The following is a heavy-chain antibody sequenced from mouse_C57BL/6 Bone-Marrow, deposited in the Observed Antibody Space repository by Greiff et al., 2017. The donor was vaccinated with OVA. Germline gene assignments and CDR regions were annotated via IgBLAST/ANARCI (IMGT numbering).Heavy chain of an antibody. CDR2: ISNGGGST. CDR1: GFTFSDYY. CDR3: ARQNGDY. V-gene: IGHV5-12*01. J-gene: IGHJ2*01. Sequence: EVMLVESGGGLVQPGGSLKLSCAASGFTFSDYYMYWVRQTPEKRLEWVAYISNGGGSTYYPDTVKGRFTISRDNAKNTLYLQMSRLKSEDTAMYYCARQNGDYWGQGTTLTVSS.